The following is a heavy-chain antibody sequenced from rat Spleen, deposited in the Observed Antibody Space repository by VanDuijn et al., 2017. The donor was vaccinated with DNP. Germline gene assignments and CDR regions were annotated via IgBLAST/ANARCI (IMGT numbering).Heavy chain of an antibody. V-gene: IGHV3-1*01. CDR2: ISYSGST. Sequence: EVQLQESGPGLVKPSQSLSLTCSVTGYSITSNYWAWIRKFPGNKMEYIGHISYSGSTNYNPSLKSRFSITRDTSKNQVFLHLNSVTTEDTATYYCARCSRYFDYWSQGVMVTVSS. CDR3: ARCSRYFDY. CDR1: GYSITSNY. J-gene: IGHJ2*01.